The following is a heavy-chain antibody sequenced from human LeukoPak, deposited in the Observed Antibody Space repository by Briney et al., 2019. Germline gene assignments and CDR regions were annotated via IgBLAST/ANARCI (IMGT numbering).Heavy chain of an antibody. D-gene: IGHD3-10*02. Sequence: SETLSLTCTVSGGSISSRSYYWGWLRQPPGKGPEWIASIFYSGSTYHNPSLKSRVTISVDTSKSQFSLKLSSVTAADTAVYFCARHPLKAYVSDWFDPWGQGTLVTVSS. V-gene: IGHV4-39*01. J-gene: IGHJ5*02. CDR2: IFYSGST. CDR1: GGSISSRSYY. CDR3: ARHPLKAYVSDWFDP.